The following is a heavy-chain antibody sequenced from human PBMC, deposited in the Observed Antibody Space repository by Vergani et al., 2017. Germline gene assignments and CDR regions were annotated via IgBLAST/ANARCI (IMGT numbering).Heavy chain of an antibody. J-gene: IGHJ4*02. CDR2: IISIFGTA. CDR1: GGTFSSYA. D-gene: IGHD1-26*01. Sequence: QVQLVQSGAEVKKPGSSVKVSCKASGGTFSSYAISWVRQAPGQGLEWMGRIISIFGTANYAQKFQGRVTITADESTSTAYMELSSLRSEDTAVYYCARAGRGGYSGGYYWYFDYWGQGTLVTVSS. V-gene: IGHV1-69*18. CDR3: ARAGRGGYSGGYYWYFDY.